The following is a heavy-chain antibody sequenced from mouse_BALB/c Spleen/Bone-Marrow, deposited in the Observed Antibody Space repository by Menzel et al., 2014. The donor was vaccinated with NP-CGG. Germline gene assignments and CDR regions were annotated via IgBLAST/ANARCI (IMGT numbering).Heavy chain of an antibody. CDR3: ARGGGSSYNYAMDY. CDR2: ISYSGST. CDR1: GDSITSGY. Sequence: EVQLQQSGPSLVKPSQTLSLTCSVTGDSITSGYWNWIRKFPGNKLEYMGYISYSGSTYYSPSLKSRISITRDTSKNQYYLQWNSVTTEDTATYYCARGGGSSYNYAMDYWGQGTSVTVSS. V-gene: IGHV3-8*02. J-gene: IGHJ4*01. D-gene: IGHD1-1*01.